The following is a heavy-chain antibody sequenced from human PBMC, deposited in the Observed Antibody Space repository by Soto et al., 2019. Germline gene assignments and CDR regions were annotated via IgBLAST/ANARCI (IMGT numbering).Heavy chain of an antibody. J-gene: IGHJ4*02. CDR1: GFTFSGSA. CDR3: SRGDSDWFFN. V-gene: IGHV3-73*01. Sequence: GGPLRLSCAASGFTFSGSAMHWVRQASGKGLEWVGRVRSKANSYATAYAASVKGRFTISRDDSKKTAYLQMNNLESEDTAVYYCSRGDSDWFFNWGRGTLVTVSS. D-gene: IGHD3-9*01. CDR2: VRSKANSYAT.